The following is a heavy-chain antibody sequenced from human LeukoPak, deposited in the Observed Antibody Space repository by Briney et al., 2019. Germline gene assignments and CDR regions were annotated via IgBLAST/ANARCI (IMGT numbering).Heavy chain of an antibody. CDR2: IYYSGST. J-gene: IGHJ4*02. D-gene: IGHD6-13*01. Sequence: KTSETLSLTCTVSGGSISSYYWSWIRQPPGKGLEWIGYIYYSGSTNYNPSLKSRVTISVDTSKNQFSLKLSSVTAADTAVYYCAMGVAAATSRYWGQGTLVTVSS. V-gene: IGHV4-59*01. CDR3: AMGVAAATSRY. CDR1: GGSISSYY.